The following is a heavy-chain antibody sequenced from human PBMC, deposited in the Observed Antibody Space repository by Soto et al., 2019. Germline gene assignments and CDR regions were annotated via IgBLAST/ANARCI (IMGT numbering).Heavy chain of an antibody. CDR1: GDSVTGDSHY. CDR3: ARSSIKPQVFMYPFDS. J-gene: IGHJ4*02. CDR2: IYYDGNT. V-gene: IGHV4-39*01. Sequence: SETLCLTCTVAGDSVTGDSHYWGWIRQPPGKGLESIANIYYDGNTYYNPSLKGRVTISLDTSKNQFSLRLNSVTAADTAVYYCARSSIKPQVFMYPFDSWSQGTLVTVSS. D-gene: IGHD3-3*01.